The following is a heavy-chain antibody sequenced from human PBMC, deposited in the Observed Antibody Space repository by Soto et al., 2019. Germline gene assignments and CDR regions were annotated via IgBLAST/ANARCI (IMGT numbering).Heavy chain of an antibody. J-gene: IGHJ6*02. V-gene: IGHV3-53*01. D-gene: IGHD1-1*01. Sequence: GGSLRLSCAASGFTVSSNYMSWVRQAPGKGLEWVSVIYSGGSTYYADSVKGRFTISRDNSKNTLYLQMNSLRAEDTAVYYCASPGGGHYYYGMDVWGQGTTVTVSS. CDR2: IYSGGST. CDR1: GFTVSSNY. CDR3: ASPGGGHYYYGMDV.